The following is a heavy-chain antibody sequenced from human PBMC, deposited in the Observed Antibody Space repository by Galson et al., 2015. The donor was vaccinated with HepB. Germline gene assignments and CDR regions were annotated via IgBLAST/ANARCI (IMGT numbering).Heavy chain of an antibody. CDR1: GFTFSHYA. Sequence: SLRLSCAASGFTFSHYAMSWVRQAPGKGLEWVSAISGSSGGTYYADSVKGRFTISRDNSKNTLYLQMNSLRVEDTAVYYCAKHLPYYYDSSGEAFDIWGQGTLVTVSS. V-gene: IGHV3-23*01. J-gene: IGHJ3*02. D-gene: IGHD3-22*01. CDR3: AKHLPYYYDSSGEAFDI. CDR2: ISGSSGGT.